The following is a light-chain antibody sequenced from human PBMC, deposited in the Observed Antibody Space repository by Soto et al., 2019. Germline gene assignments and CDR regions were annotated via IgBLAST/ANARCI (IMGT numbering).Light chain of an antibody. CDR2: EVT. CDR1: SSDVGFYNF. CDR3: SSYTDNKNIPYV. J-gene: IGLJ1*01. Sequence: QSVLTQPPSASGSPGQSLTISCTGTSSDVGFYNFVSWYQQRPGKAPKLVIYEVTKRPSGVPDRFSGSKSGSTASLTVSGLQAEDEADYFCSSYTDNKNIPYVFGTGTKLTVL. V-gene: IGLV2-8*01.